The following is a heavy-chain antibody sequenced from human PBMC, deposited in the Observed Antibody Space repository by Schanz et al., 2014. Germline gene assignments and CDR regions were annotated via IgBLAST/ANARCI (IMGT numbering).Heavy chain of an antibody. Sequence: EVHLLESGGGLVPPGGSLRLSCAASGFNFSDYAMCWVRQAPGKGLEWVSAISGGGGTTYYTDSVKGRFTISRDNSKNTLYLQMNSLRSGDTAVYYCTKGRTFGRWGQGTLVTVSS. CDR1: GFNFSDYA. D-gene: IGHD3-16*01. CDR3: TKGRTFGR. J-gene: IGHJ4*02. CDR2: ISGGGGTT. V-gene: IGHV3-23*01.